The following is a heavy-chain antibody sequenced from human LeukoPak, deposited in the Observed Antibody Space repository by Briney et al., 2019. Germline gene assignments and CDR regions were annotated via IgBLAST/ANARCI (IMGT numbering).Heavy chain of an antibody. CDR3: ARDYYGSGSSGGYDY. Sequence: SVKVSCKASGGTFSSYAISWVRQAPGQGLEWMGGIIPIFGTANYAQKFQGRVTITADESTSTAYMELSSLRSEDTAVYYCARDYYGSGSSGGYDYWGQGTLVTVSS. CDR1: GGTFSSYA. CDR2: IIPIFGTA. J-gene: IGHJ4*02. V-gene: IGHV1-69*13. D-gene: IGHD3-10*01.